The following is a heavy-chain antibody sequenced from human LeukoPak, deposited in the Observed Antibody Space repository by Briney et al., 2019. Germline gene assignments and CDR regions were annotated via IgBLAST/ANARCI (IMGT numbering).Heavy chain of an antibody. CDR2: VSSDGRTT. J-gene: IGHJ3*02. CDR3: SRGASGKVAFDS. CDR1: GFTLRGHW. V-gene: IGHV3-74*01. D-gene: IGHD3-10*01. Sequence: GGSLRLSCAASGFTLRGHWMHWVRQAPGKGLVWVSRVSSDGRTTNYPDSGKGRFPISRDNAKKPPYLQTNSLKAEENAVYLCSRGASGKVAFDSWGQGTLVTVSS.